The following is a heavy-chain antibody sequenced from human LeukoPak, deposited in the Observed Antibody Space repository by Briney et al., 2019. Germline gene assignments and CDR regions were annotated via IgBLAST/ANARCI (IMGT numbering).Heavy chain of an antibody. J-gene: IGHJ6*03. V-gene: IGHV4-34*01. CDR1: GGSFSGYY. CDR2: INHSGST. CDR3: ARLRLYHYYYMDV. Sequence: SETLSLTCAVYGGSFSGYYWSWIRQPPGKGLEWIGEINHSGSTNYNPSLKSRGTISVDTSKKQFSLKLSSVTAADTAVYYCARLRLYHYYYMDVWGKGTTVTISS.